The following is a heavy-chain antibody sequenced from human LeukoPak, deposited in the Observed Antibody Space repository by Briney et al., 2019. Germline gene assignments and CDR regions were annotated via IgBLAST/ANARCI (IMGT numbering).Heavy chain of an antibody. J-gene: IGHJ4*02. D-gene: IGHD6-19*01. CDR3: ASNTGYSSGELRY. CDR1: GFTVSSNY. CDR2: IYSGGST. Sequence: PGGSLRLSCAASGFTVSSNYMSWVRQAPGKGLEWASVIYSGGSTYYADSVKGRFTISRDNSKNTLYLQMNSLRAEDTAVYYCASNTGYSSGELRYWGQGTLVTVSS. V-gene: IGHV3-53*01.